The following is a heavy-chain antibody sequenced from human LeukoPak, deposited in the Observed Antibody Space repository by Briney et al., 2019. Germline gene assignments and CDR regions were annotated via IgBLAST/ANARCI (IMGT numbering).Heavy chain of an antibody. D-gene: IGHD3-3*01. J-gene: IGHJ4*02. CDR3: AKAPVDYDFWSGYYDY. Sequence: PGGSLRLSCAASGFTFSSYAMSWVRQAPGKGLEWVSAISSSGGSTYYADSVKGRFTISRDNSKNTLYLQMNSLRAEDTAVYYCAKAPVDYDFWSGYYDYWGQGTLVTVSS. CDR2: ISSSGGST. CDR1: GFTFSSYA. V-gene: IGHV3-23*01.